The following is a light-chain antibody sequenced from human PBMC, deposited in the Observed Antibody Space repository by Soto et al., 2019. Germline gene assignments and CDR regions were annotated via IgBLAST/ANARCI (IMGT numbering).Light chain of an antibody. V-gene: IGKV3-20*01. J-gene: IGKJ2*01. CDR2: GAS. Sequence: EIVLTQSPGTLSLSPGERATLSCRASQSVSSSYLTWYQQKPGQAPRLLIYGASSRATGIPDRFSGSGSGAAFTLTISSLEPGDFAVYYWQQYGSSPHAFGQGTKLEIK. CDR1: QSVSSSY. CDR3: QQYGSSPHA.